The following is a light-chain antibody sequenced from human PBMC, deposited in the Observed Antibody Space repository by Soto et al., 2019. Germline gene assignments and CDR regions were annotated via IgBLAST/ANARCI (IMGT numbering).Light chain of an antibody. CDR3: QQYGFSLT. CDR2: AAS. CDR1: QSVSSN. V-gene: IGKV3-20*01. Sequence: LWQSPATVSLSPKERATLSCRASQSVSSNLAWYQQIPGRAPRLLIYAASDRATGIPDRFTGGGSGTDFSLTISRLEPEEFAVYYCQQYGFSLTFGEGTMVDIK. J-gene: IGKJ4*01.